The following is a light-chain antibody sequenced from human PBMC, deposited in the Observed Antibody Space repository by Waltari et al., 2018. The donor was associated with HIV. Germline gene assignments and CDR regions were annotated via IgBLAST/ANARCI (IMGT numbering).Light chain of an antibody. V-gene: IGLV10-54*04. CDR1: SDNVGNQG. CDR2: RNN. J-gene: IGLJ3*02. Sequence: QAGLTQPPSVSKGLRQTATLTCTGNSDNVGNQGAAWLQQHQGHPPKLLSYRNNDRPSGISDRFSASRSGNTASLTITGLQPEDEADYYCSAWATSLNAGVFGGGTKLTVL. CDR3: SAWATSLNAGV.